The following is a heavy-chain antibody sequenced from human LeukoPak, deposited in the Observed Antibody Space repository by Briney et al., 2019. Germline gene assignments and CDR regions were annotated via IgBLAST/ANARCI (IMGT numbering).Heavy chain of an antibody. V-gene: IGHV3-23*01. CDR1: GFTFSSYA. J-gene: IGHJ4*02. Sequence: PGGSLRLSCAASGFTFSSYAMSWVRQAPGKGLEWVSAISGSGGSTYYADSVKGRFTISRDSSKNTLYLQMNSLRAEDTAVYYCAKHSSGWSGSYGFDYWGQGTLVTVSS. CDR2: ISGSGGST. CDR3: AKHSSGWSGSYGFDY. D-gene: IGHD6-19*01.